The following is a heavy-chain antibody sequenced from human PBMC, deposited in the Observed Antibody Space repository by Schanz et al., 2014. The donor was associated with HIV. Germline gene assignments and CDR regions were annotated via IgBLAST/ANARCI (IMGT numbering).Heavy chain of an antibody. V-gene: IGHV3-23*04. Sequence: MQLVESGGAVVRPGGSLRLSCAASGFTFSNYAMTWVRQAPGKGPEWVSAISGSGGSKYYADSVKGRFTVSRDNSKNTLYLQMNSLRAEDTAVYYCAKDLGGFSAYEAYTSGRGYWGQGTLVIVSS. CDR1: GFTFSNYA. CDR3: AKDLGGFSAYEAYTSGRGY. D-gene: IGHD5-12*01. CDR2: ISGSGGSK. J-gene: IGHJ4*02.